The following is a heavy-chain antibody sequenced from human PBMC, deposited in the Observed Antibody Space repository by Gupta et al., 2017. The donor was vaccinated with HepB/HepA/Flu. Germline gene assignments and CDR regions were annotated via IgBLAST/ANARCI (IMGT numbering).Heavy chain of an antibody. V-gene: IGHV5-51*01. CDR2: TYPGDFDT. Sequence: EVQLVQSGAEVKKSGESLKISCSVSGYTVTNYWIAWVRQVPGKGLEWMGITYPGDFDTRYSPSFKGQVTISADTSTSTAHLQWTSLKASDSGTYYCARLYWGTTHYYGMDVWGQGTAVTVS. CDR3: ARLYWGTTHYYGMDV. CDR1: GYTVTNYW. D-gene: IGHD3-16*01. J-gene: IGHJ6*02.